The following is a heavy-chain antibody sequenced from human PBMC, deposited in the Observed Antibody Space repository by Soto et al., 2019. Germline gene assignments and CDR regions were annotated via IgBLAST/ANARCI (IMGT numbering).Heavy chain of an antibody. V-gene: IGHV2-70*01. CDR3: ARIRYDFWSGYYIDY. Sequence: GSGPTLVNPTQTLTLTCTFSGFSLSTSGMCVSWIRQPPGKALEWLALIDWDDDKYYSTSLKTRLTISKDTSKNQVVLTMTNMDPVDTATYYCARIRYDFWSGYYIDYWGQGTLVTVS. D-gene: IGHD3-3*01. CDR1: GFSLSTSGMC. CDR2: IDWDDDK. J-gene: IGHJ4*02.